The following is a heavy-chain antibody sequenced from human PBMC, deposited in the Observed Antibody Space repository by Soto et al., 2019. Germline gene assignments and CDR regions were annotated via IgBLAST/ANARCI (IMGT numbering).Heavy chain of an antibody. V-gene: IGHV3-30-3*01. Sequence: PGGSLRLSCAASGFTLSSYAMHWVRQAPGKGLEWVAVISYDGSNKYYADSVKGRFTISRDNSKNTLYLQMNSLRAEDTAVYYCAREGIYCSSTSCSTGEAYYYYGMDVWGQGTTVTVSS. CDR3: AREGIYCSSTSCSTGEAYYYYGMDV. D-gene: IGHD2-2*01. CDR1: GFTLSSYA. J-gene: IGHJ6*02. CDR2: ISYDGSNK.